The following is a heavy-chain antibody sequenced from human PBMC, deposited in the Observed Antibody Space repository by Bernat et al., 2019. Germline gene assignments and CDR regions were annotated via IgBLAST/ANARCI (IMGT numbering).Heavy chain of an antibody. J-gene: IGHJ2*01. Sequence: EVQLVESGGGLVQPGGSLRLSCAASGFTFSSYWMSWVRQAPGKGLEWVANIKQDGSEKYYVDSVKGRFTISRDNAKNSLYLQMNSLRAEDTAVYYCADSRGYCSGGSCYQTGWYFDLWGRGTLVTVSS. CDR2: IKQDGSEK. CDR3: ADSRGYCSGGSCYQTGWYFDL. D-gene: IGHD2-15*01. CDR1: GFTFSSYW. V-gene: IGHV3-7*02.